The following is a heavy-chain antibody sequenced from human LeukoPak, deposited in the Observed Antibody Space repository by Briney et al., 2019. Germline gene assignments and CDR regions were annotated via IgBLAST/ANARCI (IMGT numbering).Heavy chain of an antibody. CDR2: IYHSGST. J-gene: IGHJ4*02. D-gene: IGHD3-10*01. V-gene: IGHV4-30-2*01. CDR1: GGSISSDEYY. Sequence: PSQTLSLTCTVSGGSISSDEYYWTWIRQPPGEGLEWIGYIYHSGSTYYDPSLKSRVTISVDKSKSQFSLKLSSVTAADTAFYYCARGRKGGSALWGQGTLVTVSS. CDR3: ARGRKGGSAL.